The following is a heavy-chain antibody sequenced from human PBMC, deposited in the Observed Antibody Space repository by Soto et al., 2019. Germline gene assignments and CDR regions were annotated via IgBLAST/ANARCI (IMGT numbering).Heavy chain of an antibody. CDR2: ISWNSGNI. CDR3: VKDGLTSVFGLVHDGSDI. D-gene: IGHD3-3*01. V-gene: IGHV3-9*01. J-gene: IGHJ3*02. CDR1: GFTFGDYG. Sequence: EVQLVESGGGLVQPGRSLRLSCVASGFTFGDYGMHWVRQAPGRGPEWVSGISWNSGNIGYAETVKGRFTISRDNAKNSVYLQMHSLRAEDTALYYCVKDGLTSVFGLVHDGSDIWGHGTMVTVSS.